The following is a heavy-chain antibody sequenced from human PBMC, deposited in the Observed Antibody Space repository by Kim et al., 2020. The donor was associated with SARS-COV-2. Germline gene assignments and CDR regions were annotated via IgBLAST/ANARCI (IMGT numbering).Heavy chain of an antibody. V-gene: IGHV4-39*01. CDR3: ARHPETLWFGELIPYYYYGMDV. CDR1: GGSISSSSYY. D-gene: IGHD3-10*01. CDR2: IYYSGST. Sequence: SETLSLTCTVSGGSISSSSYYWGWIRQPPGKGLEWIGSIYYSGSTYYNPYLKSRVTISVDTSKNQFSLKLSSVTAADTAVYYCARHPETLWFGELIPYYYYGMDVWGQGTTVTVSS. J-gene: IGHJ6*02.